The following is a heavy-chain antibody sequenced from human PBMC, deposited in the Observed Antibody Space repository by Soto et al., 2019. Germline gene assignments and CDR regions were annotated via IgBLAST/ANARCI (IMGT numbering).Heavy chain of an antibody. CDR1: GGTFSSYA. CDR3: ARATGAIFGVASGWFDP. Sequence: QVQLVQSGAEVKKPGSSVKVSCKASGGTFSSYAISWVRQAPGQGLEWMGGIIPIFGTANYAQKFQGRVTITADKSTSTAYMELSSLRSEDTAVYYCARATGAIFGVASGWFDPWGQGTLVTVSS. V-gene: IGHV1-69*06. D-gene: IGHD3-3*01. CDR2: IIPIFGTA. J-gene: IGHJ5*02.